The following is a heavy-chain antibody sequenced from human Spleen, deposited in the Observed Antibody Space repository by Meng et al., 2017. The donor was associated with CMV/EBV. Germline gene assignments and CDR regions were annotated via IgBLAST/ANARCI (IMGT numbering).Heavy chain of an antibody. D-gene: IGHD3-10*01. CDR3: AKDTIRFGFDY. V-gene: IGHV3-23*01. Sequence: SCAASGFTFSSYAMSWVRQAPGKGLEWVSAISGSGGSTYYADSVKGRFTISRDNSKSTLYLQMNSLRAEDTAVYYCAKDTIRFGFDYWGQGTLVTVSS. CDR2: ISGSGGST. J-gene: IGHJ4*02. CDR1: GFTFSSYA.